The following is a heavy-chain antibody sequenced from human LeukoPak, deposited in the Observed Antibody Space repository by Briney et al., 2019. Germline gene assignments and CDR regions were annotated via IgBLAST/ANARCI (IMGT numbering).Heavy chain of an antibody. CDR1: GFTFSDYS. CDR3: AKDWLWEGRTGDLNV. V-gene: IGHV3-21*01. D-gene: IGHD1-26*01. Sequence: GGSLRLSCAASGFTFSDYSFNWVRQAPGKGLEWVSSISSSSSYKYYADSLKGRFTISRDNAKNSLYLQVNSLRAEDTAVYYCAKDWLWEGRTGDLNVWGQGTMVTVSS. J-gene: IGHJ3*01. CDR2: ISSSSSYK.